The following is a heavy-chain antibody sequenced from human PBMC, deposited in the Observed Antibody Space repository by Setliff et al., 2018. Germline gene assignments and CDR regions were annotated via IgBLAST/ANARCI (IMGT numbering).Heavy chain of an antibody. J-gene: IGHJ6*03. Sequence: LRLSCAASGFTFSSYAMSWVRQAPGEGLEWVSSISSSSSYIYYADSVKGRFTISRDNANHSLYLQMNSLRAEDTAVYYCARLALTGYDSSGYYYALDYYYYMDVWGKGTTVTVSS. D-gene: IGHD3-22*01. V-gene: IGHV3-21*01. CDR2: ISSSSSYI. CDR3: ARLALTGYDSSGYYYALDYYYYMDV. CDR1: GFTFSSYA.